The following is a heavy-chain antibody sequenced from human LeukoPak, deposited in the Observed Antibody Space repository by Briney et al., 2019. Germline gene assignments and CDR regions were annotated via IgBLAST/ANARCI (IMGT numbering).Heavy chain of an antibody. Sequence: GESLKISCKGSGYSFSSLWIGWVRQMPGKGLEWMGIIYPGDSDTRYSLSFQGQVTISADKSISTAYLQWSSLKASDTAMYYCARHTKYSSSSRVFDYWGQGTLVTVSS. D-gene: IGHD6-6*01. J-gene: IGHJ4*02. CDR3: ARHTKYSSSSRVFDY. V-gene: IGHV5-51*01. CDR2: IYPGDSDT. CDR1: GYSFSSLW.